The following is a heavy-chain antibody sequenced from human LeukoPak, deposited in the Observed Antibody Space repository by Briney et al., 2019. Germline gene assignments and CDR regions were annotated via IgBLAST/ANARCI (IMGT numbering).Heavy chain of an antibody. D-gene: IGHD6-19*01. J-gene: IGHJ6*02. V-gene: IGHV1-69*04. Sequence: ASVKVSCKASGGTFSSYAISWVRQASGQGLEWMGRIIPILGIANYAQKFQGRVTITADKSTSTAYMELSSLRSEDTAVYYCASSGYSSGWTNYYYYYGMDVWGQGTTVTVSS. CDR1: GGTFSSYA. CDR2: IIPILGIA. CDR3: ASSGYSSGWTNYYYYYGMDV.